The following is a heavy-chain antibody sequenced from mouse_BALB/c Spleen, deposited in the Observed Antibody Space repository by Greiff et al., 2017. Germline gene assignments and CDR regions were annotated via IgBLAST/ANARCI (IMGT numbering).Heavy chain of an antibody. CDR2: IWAGGST. V-gene: IGHV2-9*02. Sequence: VMLVESGPGLVAPSQSLSITCTVSGFSLTSYGVHWVRQPPGKGLKWLGVIWAGGSTNYNSALMSRLSISKDNSKSQVFLKMNSLQTDDTAMYYCARDPYGYDGYFDVWGAGTTVTVSS. J-gene: IGHJ1*01. D-gene: IGHD2-2*01. CDR3: ARDPYGYDGYFDV. CDR1: GFSLTSYG.